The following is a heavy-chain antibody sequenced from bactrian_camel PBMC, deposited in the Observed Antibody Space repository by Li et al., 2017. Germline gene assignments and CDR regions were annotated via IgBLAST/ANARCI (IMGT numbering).Heavy chain of an antibody. V-gene: IGHV3S60*01. Sequence: HVQLVESGGGSVQAGGSLRLSCTMSGFTTRDRRVEWLRQAPGRECEPVSTISLDGSTVYADSVKGRFTISQDTAGNTVYLQMNNLKPEDTGMYTCAVVKDPQGATCGRAVVGTRLPRSYWGRGTQVTVS. CDR3: AVVKDPQGATCGRAVVGTRLPRSY. CDR1: GFTTRDRR. D-gene: IGHD2*01. J-gene: IGHJ4*01. CDR2: ISLDGST.